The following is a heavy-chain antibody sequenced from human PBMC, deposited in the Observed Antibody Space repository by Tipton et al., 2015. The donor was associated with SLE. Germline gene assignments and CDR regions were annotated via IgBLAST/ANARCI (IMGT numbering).Heavy chain of an antibody. J-gene: IGHJ5*02. Sequence: TLSLTCSVSGASISSHYWTWLRQPPGKGLEYIGYIYYTGGTNYNSSLKSRVTFSVDTSKNQFSLKVKSVTTADTAVYYCARMRGGYNAHHWGQGTLVTVSS. V-gene: IGHV4-59*11. CDR1: GASISSHY. D-gene: IGHD5-24*01. CDR3: ARMRGGYNAHH. CDR2: IYYTGGT.